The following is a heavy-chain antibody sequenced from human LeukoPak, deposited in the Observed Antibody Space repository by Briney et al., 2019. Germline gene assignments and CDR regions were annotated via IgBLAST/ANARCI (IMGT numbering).Heavy chain of an antibody. CDR3: VADLGDYADF. J-gene: IGHJ4*02. Sequence: GGSLRLSCAASGFTFSSYAMHWVRQAPGKGLEWVAVISYDGSNKYHADSVKGRFTISRDNAKSTLYLQMNSLKVEDTAVYYCVADLGDYADFWGQGTLVTVSS. CDR1: GFTFSSYA. V-gene: IGHV3-30-3*01. CDR2: ISYDGSNK.